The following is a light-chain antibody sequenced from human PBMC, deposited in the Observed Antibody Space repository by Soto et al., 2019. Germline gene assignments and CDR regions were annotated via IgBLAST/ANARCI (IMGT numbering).Light chain of an antibody. V-gene: IGKV1-5*03. CDR1: QNINSW. CDR2: QAS. CDR3: QQYNGYGR. Sequence: DIQMTQSPSTLSASVGDRVTITCRASQNINSWLAWYQQKPGKAPKLLIHQASSLQSGVPSRFSGSGSGTEFTLTISSLDPDDFATYYCQQYNGYGRFGQGTKVDIK. J-gene: IGKJ1*01.